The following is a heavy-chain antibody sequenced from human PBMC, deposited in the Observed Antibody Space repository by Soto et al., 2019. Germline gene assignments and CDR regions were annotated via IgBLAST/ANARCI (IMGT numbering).Heavy chain of an antibody. CDR2: IIPIFGTA. CDR1: GGTFSSYA. V-gene: IGHV1-69*13. J-gene: IGHJ6*02. D-gene: IGHD3-10*01. CDR3: ARGSRVPYYYGSGSYYNVEATGMDV. Sequence: SVKVSCKASGGTFSSYAISWVRQAPGQGLEWMGGIIPIFGTANYAQKFQGRVTITADESTSTAYMELSSLRSEDTAVYYRARGSRVPYYYGSGSYYNVEATGMDVWGQGTTVTVSS.